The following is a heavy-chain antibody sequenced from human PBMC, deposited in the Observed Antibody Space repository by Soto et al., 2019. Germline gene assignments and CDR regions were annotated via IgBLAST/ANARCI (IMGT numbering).Heavy chain of an antibody. D-gene: IGHD6-13*01. V-gene: IGHV4-4*02. Sequence: QVQLQESGPGLVKPSGTLSLTCAVSSGSISSSNWWSWVRQPPGKGLEWIGEIYHSGSTNYNPSRKVRVTISVDKSKNQFSLKLSSVTAADTAVYYCAGVAGVVTAGGYFDYWGQGTLVTVSS. CDR3: AGVAGVVTAGGYFDY. CDR1: SGSISSSNW. CDR2: IYHSGST. J-gene: IGHJ4*02.